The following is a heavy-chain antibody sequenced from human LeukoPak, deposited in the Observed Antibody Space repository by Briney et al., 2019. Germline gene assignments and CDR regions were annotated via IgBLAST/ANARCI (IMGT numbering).Heavy chain of an antibody. Sequence: PSETLSLTCAVYGGSFSGYYWSWIRQPPGKGLEWIGEINHSGSTNYNPSLKSRVTISVDTSKNQFSLKLSSVTAADTAVYYCARDHRAAFDYWGQGTLVTVSS. J-gene: IGHJ4*02. CDR1: GGSFSGYY. CDR3: ARDHRAAFDY. D-gene: IGHD6-13*01. V-gene: IGHV4-34*01. CDR2: INHSGST.